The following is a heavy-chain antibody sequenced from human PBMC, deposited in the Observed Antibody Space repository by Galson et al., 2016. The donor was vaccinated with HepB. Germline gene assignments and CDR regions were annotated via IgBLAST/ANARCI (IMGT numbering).Heavy chain of an antibody. D-gene: IGHD2-21*02. CDR2: ISGYRGDT. Sequence: SVKVSCKASNYIFPSYGISWVRQAPGQGLEWMGWISGYRGDTNYAQRFQGRLTMTTDTSTTTAYMELRSLSSDDTAVYYCARDGVVVTGIVNYWGQGTLVTVSS. CDR1: NYIFPSYG. J-gene: IGHJ4*02. V-gene: IGHV1-18*01. CDR3: ARDGVVVTGIVNY.